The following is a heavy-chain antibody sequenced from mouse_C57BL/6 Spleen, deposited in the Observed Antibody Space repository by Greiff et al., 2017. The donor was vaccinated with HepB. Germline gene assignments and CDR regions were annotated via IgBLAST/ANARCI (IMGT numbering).Heavy chain of an antibody. CDR2: IYPGDGDT. J-gene: IGHJ4*01. CDR1: GYAFSSSW. V-gene: IGHV1-82*01. CDR3: AREVYYGSSYLYAMDY. Sequence: QVHVKQSGPELVKPGASVKISCKASGYAFSSSWMNWVKQRPGKGLEWIGRIYPGDGDTNYNGKFKGKATLTADKSSSTAYMQLSSLTSEDSAVYFCAREVYYGSSYLYAMDYWGQGTSVTVSS. D-gene: IGHD1-1*01.